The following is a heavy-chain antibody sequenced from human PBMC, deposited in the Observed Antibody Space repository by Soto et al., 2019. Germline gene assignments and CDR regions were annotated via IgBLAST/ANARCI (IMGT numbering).Heavy chain of an antibody. CDR2: INPNSGVT. J-gene: IGHJ6*03. CDR3: AIESGGATATLDYYYFYMDV. Sequence: QVQLVQCGAELKKPGASVTVSCRSSGDTFKDYCIHWVRQAPGQGLEWMGWINPNSGVTKYAQKFQGWVSMTRDTSIRTVYMQLSRLRSDDTAVYYCAIESGGATATLDYYYFYMDVWGTGTTVTVSS. CDR1: GDTFKDYC. V-gene: IGHV1-2*04. D-gene: IGHD5-12*01.